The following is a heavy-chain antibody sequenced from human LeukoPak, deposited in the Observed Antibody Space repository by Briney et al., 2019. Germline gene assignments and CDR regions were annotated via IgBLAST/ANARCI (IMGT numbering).Heavy chain of an antibody. CDR2: IVPILGTA. J-gene: IGHJ4*02. Sequence: ASVKVSCKASGGTFSTYAISWVRQAPGQGLEWVGKIVPILGTANYAQNFQGRVTITADRSTTTAYMELSSLRSEDTTVYYCARVPQGSSWPYYFDYWGQGTLVTVSS. V-gene: IGHV1-69*04. D-gene: IGHD6-13*01. CDR3: ARVPQGSSWPYYFDY. CDR1: GGTFSTYA.